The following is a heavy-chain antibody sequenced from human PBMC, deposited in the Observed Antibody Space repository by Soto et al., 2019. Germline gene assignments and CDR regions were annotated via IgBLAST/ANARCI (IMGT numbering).Heavy chain of an antibody. CDR3: ARSRNSDYVPQY. D-gene: IGHD4-4*01. CDR1: GGSISSGDYY. V-gene: IGHV4-30-4*01. CDR2: IYYSGTT. J-gene: IGHJ4*02. Sequence: QVQLQESGPGLVKPSQTLSLTCTVSGGSISSGDYYWSWIRQPPGKGLEWIGYIYYSGTTYYNPSLKSRVTLSVDAYKTQFSMKLSSVTAADTAVYSCARSRNSDYVPQYWGQGTLVTVSS.